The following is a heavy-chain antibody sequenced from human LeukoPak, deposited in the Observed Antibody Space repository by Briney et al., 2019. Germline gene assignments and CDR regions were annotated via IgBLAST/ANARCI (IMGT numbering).Heavy chain of an antibody. D-gene: IGHD2-15*01. V-gene: IGHV1-69*04. CDR3: AREGGAARSHCYSI. Sequence: GASVKVSCKASGGTFSSYAISWVRQAPGQGLEWMGRIIPILGIANYAQKLQGRVTMTTDTSTSTAYMELRSLRSDDTAVYYCAREGGAARSHCYSIWGQGTMVTVSS. CDR1: GGTFSSYA. J-gene: IGHJ3*02. CDR2: IIPILGIA.